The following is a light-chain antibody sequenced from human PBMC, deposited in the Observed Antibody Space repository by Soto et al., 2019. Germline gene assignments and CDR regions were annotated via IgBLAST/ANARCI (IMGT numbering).Light chain of an antibody. CDR2: GAS. V-gene: IGKV3-20*01. CDR1: QSVSNTY. Sequence: EIVLTQSPGTLSLSPGERATLSCRASQSVSNTYLAWYQQKPGQAPRLLIYGASSRATGIPDRFSGSGSGTDFTLTIIRLETEDFAVYFCHQYGTSPRTFGPGTKVEF. CDR3: HQYGTSPRT. J-gene: IGKJ1*01.